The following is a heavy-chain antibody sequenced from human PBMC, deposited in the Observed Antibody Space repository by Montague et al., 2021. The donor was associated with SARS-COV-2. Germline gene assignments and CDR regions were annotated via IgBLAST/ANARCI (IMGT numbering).Heavy chain of an antibody. CDR2: INRRGNT. CDR1: GGSFSGWY. Sequence: SETLSLTCAVYGGSFSGWYWSWVRQPPGKGLEWIGEINRRGNTRYNPSLKSRVTISEDTSKSQFSLKLSSVTAADTAVYYCARGGGNILTNYYYYYYLDVWGTGTAVTVSS. D-gene: IGHD4-23*01. CDR3: ARGGGNILTNYYYYYYLDV. V-gene: IGHV4-34*01. J-gene: IGHJ6*03.